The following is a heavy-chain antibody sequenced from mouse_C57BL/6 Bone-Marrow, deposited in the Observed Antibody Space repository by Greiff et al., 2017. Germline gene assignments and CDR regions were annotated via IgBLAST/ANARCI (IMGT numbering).Heavy chain of an antibody. CDR3: VGAGYYYGSPWYFDV. J-gene: IGHJ1*03. D-gene: IGHD1-1*01. Sequence: EVQLVESGGGLVQPKGSLKLSCAASGFTFNTYAMHWVRQAPGKGLEWVARIRSKSSNYSTSYAASVKYSFTISRDDSQSMLYLQMNNLQTEDTAMSYCVGAGYYYGSPWYFDVWGTGTTVTVSS. CDR2: IRSKSSNYST. V-gene: IGHV10-3*01. CDR1: GFTFNTYA.